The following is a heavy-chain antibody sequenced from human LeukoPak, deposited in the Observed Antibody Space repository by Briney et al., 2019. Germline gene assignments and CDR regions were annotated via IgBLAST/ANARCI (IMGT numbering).Heavy chain of an antibody. V-gene: IGHV1-69*13. CDR3: ARAVPGALHCNSTSCYTDAYYMDV. J-gene: IGHJ6*03. Sequence: GASVKVSCKASGGIFSRYTITWVRQAPGQGLEWMGGIIPIFGTADYAQKLQGRVTITADESTSTAYMELSGLRSEDTAVYYCARAVPGALHCNSTSCYTDAYYMDVWGKGTTVTVSS. CDR2: IIPIFGTA. CDR1: GGIFSRYT. D-gene: IGHD2-2*02.